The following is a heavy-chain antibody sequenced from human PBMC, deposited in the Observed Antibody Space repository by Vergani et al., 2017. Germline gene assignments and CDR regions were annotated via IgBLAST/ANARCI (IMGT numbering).Heavy chain of an antibody. D-gene: IGHD3-10*01. V-gene: IGHV3-48*01. CDR1: GFTFSSYS. CDR3: ASDLAILLFGTSPHTD. J-gene: IGHJ4*02. CDR2: ISSSSSTL. Sequence: EVQLVESGGGLVQPGGSLRLSCAASGFTFSSYSMNWVRQAPGKGLECVSYISSSSSTLYYADSVKGRFTISRDKAKNSLYMKMNRLRAEYTAVYYCASDLAILLFGTSPHTDWGQGTLVTVSS.